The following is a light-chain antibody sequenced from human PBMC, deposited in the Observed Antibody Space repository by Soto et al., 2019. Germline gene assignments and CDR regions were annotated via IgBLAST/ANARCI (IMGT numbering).Light chain of an antibody. CDR2: EVN. V-gene: IGLV2-18*02. J-gene: IGLJ2*01. CDR1: SSDIGDADG. CDR3: TSSVTRFCVVV. Sequence: QSALTQPPSVSGSPGQSVTISCTGTSSDIGDADGVTWYQQTPGTAPKLIIYEVNNRPSGVPDRFSGSKSGNSASLAITGLQPEEEADYYCTSSVTRFCVVVFGGGTQLTVL.